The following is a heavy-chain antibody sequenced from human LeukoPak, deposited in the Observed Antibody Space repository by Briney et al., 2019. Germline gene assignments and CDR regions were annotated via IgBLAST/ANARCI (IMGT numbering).Heavy chain of an antibody. J-gene: IGHJ4*02. Sequence: GGSLRLSCSVSGFTFSSYAMHWVRQAPGKGLEWVAVISYDGSNKYYADSVKGRFTISRDNSKNTLYLQMNSLRAEDTAVYYCARDLYPLVGYSSGWLTDYWGQGTLVTVSS. V-gene: IGHV3-30-3*01. D-gene: IGHD6-19*01. CDR3: ARDLYPLVGYSSGWLTDY. CDR2: ISYDGSNK. CDR1: GFTFSSYA.